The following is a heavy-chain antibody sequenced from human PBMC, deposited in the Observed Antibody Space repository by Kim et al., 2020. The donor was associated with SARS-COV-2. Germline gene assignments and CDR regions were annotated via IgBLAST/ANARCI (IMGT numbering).Heavy chain of an antibody. V-gene: IGHV1-3*01. CDR1: GYTFTSYA. J-gene: IGHJ4*02. Sequence: ASVKVSCKASGYTFTSYAMHWVRQAPGQRLEWMGWINAGNGNTKYSQKFQGRVTITRDTSASTAYMELSSLRSEDTAVYYCARSTHGDYAPLYYFDYWGQGTLVTVSS. CDR3: ARSTHGDYAPLYYFDY. D-gene: IGHD4-17*01. CDR2: INAGNGNT.